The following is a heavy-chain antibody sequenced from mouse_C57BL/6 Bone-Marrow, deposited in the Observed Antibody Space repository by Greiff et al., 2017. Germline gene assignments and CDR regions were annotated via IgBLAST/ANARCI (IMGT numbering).Heavy chain of an antibody. J-gene: IGHJ3*01. V-gene: IGHV1-55*01. CDR3: ALIYYDYSFAY. CDR2: IYPGSGST. Sequence: QVQLKQPGAELVKPGASVKMSCKASGYTFTSYWITWVKQRPGQGLEWIGDIYPGSGSTNYNEKFKSKATLTVDTSSSTAYMQLSSLTSEASAVYFCALIYYDYSFAYWGQGTLVTVSA. D-gene: IGHD2-4*01. CDR1: GYTFTSYW.